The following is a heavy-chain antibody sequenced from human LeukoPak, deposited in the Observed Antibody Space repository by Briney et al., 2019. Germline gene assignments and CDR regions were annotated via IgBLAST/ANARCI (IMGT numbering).Heavy chain of an antibody. J-gene: IGHJ4*02. CDR3: SRDEDY. CDR2: INACNGNT. CDR1: GYTCTSYA. V-gene: IGHV1-3*01. Sequence: ASVKVSCKASGYTCTSYAIHWVRQAPGQRLEWMGWINACNGNTKYSQKFQGRVTITRDTSASTAYMELISLRSEDTAVYYCSRDEDYWGQGTLVTVSS.